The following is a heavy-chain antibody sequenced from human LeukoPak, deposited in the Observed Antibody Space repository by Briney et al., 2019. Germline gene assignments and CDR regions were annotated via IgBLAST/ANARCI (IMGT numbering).Heavy chain of an antibody. CDR3: ARVKIQLWSREGYFDY. Sequence: SETLSLTXTVSGGSISSYYWSWIRQTPGKGLEWIGYIYYSGSTNDNPSLKSRVTISVDTSKNQFSLKLSSVTAADTAVYYCARVKIQLWSREGYFDYWGQGTLVTVSS. D-gene: IGHD5-18*01. CDR1: GGSISSYY. J-gene: IGHJ4*02. CDR2: IYYSGST. V-gene: IGHV4-59*01.